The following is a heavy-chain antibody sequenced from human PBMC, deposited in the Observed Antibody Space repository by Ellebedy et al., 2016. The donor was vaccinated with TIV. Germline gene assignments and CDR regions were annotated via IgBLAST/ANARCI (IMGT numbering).Heavy chain of an antibody. J-gene: IGHJ4*02. CDR2: INKDGSGK. D-gene: IGHD3-10*01. Sequence: GESLKISCAGSGFTFSFYWMSWVRQAPGKGPEWVANINKDGSGKFYVDSVKGRFTISRDNAKNSPYLQMNSLRAEDTAVYYCASPPGVVALWGQGTLVTVSS. CDR1: GFTFSFYW. CDR3: ASPPGVVAL. V-gene: IGHV3-7*03.